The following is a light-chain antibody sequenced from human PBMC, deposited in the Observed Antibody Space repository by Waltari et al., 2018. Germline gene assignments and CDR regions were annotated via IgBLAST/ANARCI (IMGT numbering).Light chain of an antibody. CDR2: AAT. CDR3: LQHNSYPLT. V-gene: IGKV1-17*01. J-gene: IGKJ4*01. Sequence: DIQMTQSPSSLSASVGDPVTITCRASQGINNYLNWFQQKPGKAPKLLIYAATTLQSGVPSRFSGSGSGTEFTLTISSLQPEDFAAYYCLQHNSYPLTFGGGTKVEIK. CDR1: QGINNY.